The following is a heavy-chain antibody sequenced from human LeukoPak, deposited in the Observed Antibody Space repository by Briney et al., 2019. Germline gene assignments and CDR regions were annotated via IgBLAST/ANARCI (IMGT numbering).Heavy chain of an antibody. V-gene: IGHV1-69*04. J-gene: IGHJ4*02. Sequence: SVKVSCKASGGTLSSYTISWVRQAPGQGLEWMGRIIPILGIANYAQKFQGRVTITADKSTSTAYMELSSLRSEDTAVYYCARDTAGRGYCSSTSCWDQDYWGQGTLVTVSS. D-gene: IGHD2-2*01. CDR3: ARDTAGRGYCSSTSCWDQDY. CDR1: GGTLSSYT. CDR2: IIPILGIA.